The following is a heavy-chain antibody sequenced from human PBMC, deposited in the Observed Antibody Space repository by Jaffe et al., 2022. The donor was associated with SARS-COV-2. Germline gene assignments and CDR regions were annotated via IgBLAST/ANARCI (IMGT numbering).Heavy chain of an antibody. J-gene: IGHJ4*02. CDR2: IKQDGSEK. V-gene: IGHV3-7*03. CDR1: GFTFSSYW. CDR3: ARDGWYSYGPGPFDY. Sequence: EVQLVESGGGLVQPGGSLRLSCAASGFTFSSYWMSWVRQAPGKGLEWVANIKQDGSEKYYVDSVKGRFTISRDNAKNSLYLQMNSLRAEDTAVYYCARDGWYSYGPGPFDYWGQGTLVTVSS. D-gene: IGHD5-18*01.